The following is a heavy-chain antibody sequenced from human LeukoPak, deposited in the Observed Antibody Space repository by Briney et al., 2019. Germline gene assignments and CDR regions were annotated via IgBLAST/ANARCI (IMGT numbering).Heavy chain of an antibody. Sequence: ASVKVSCKASGYTFSNYGISWVRQAPGQGLEWMGWISAYNRKTDYAQKFQGRVTMTTDTSTGTSYMELRSLRSDDTAVYYCARDRSTHDYWGQGTLVTVSS. J-gene: IGHJ4*02. CDR3: ARDRSTHDY. CDR1: GYTFSNYG. CDR2: ISAYNRKT. V-gene: IGHV1-18*01.